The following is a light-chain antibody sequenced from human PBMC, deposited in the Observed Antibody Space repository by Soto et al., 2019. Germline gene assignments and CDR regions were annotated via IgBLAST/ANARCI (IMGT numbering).Light chain of an antibody. CDR1: QSVSRD. Sequence: EIVLTQSPGTLSLSPGERATLSCRASQSVSRDLAWYRQKPGRAPRLVIYDASTRAAGIPYRFSGTGSGTDLTLNISSLEPEDFAVYYCHHRSDWSITFGQGTRLENK. CDR2: DAS. CDR3: HHRSDWSIT. J-gene: IGKJ5*01. V-gene: IGKV3-11*01.